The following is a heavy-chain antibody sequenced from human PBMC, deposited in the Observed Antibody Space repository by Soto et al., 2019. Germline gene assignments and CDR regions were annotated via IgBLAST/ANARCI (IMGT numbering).Heavy chain of an antibody. CDR2: ISAYNGNT. Sequence: ASVKVSCKASGYTFTSYGISWVRQAPGQGLEWMGWISAYNGNTNYAQKLQGRVTMTTDTSTSTVYMEVRSLRSDDTAVYYCARVSTGYYYFDYWGQGTLVTVSS. CDR3: ARVSTGYYYFDY. CDR1: GYTFTSYG. D-gene: IGHD3-9*01. J-gene: IGHJ4*02. V-gene: IGHV1-18*01.